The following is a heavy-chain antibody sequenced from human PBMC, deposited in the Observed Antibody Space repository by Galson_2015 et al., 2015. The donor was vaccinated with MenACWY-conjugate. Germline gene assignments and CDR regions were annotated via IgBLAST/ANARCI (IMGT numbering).Heavy chain of an antibody. V-gene: IGHV4-39*01. Sequence: LSLTCSVSSGSVSDSSNYWGWIRQPPGKGLEWIGNINYGGGTYYNPSLKSRVTISVDTSKNQVSLKVTSVTVADTAVFYCARRRPRDIGGGFDIWGQGTMVTVS. CDR1: SGSVSDSSNY. J-gene: IGHJ3*02. CDR2: INYGGGT. CDR3: ARRRPRDIGGGFDI. D-gene: IGHD2-15*01.